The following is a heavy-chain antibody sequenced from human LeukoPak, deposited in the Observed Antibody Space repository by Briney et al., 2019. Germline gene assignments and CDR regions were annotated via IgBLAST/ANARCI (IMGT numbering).Heavy chain of an antibody. Sequence: GVSLRLSCAASGVTFSSYSMNWVRQAPGKGLEWVSYISSSSSTVYYADSVKGRFTISRDNAKNSLYLQMNSLRAEDTAVYYCARSRRRAWFGELLSSPYGMDVWGQGTTVTVSS. J-gene: IGHJ6*02. D-gene: IGHD3-10*01. CDR2: ISSSSSTV. CDR3: ARSRRRAWFGELLSSPYGMDV. V-gene: IGHV3-48*01. CDR1: GVTFSSYS.